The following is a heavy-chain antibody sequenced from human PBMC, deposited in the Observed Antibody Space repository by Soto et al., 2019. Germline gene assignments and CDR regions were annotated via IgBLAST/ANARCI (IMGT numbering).Heavy chain of an antibody. D-gene: IGHD3-10*01. Sequence: ASVKVSFKTSGYTFSSIGISWVRQAPGQGLEWMGWISPHKDDTYYAQRLQGRVTMTTDTSTSTAYMELRSLRSDDPAVYFCARDLDGSGSYYTKYWGQGTLVTV. CDR3: ARDLDGSGSYYTKY. J-gene: IGHJ4*02. CDR2: ISPHKDDT. CDR1: GYTFSSIG. V-gene: IGHV1-18*01.